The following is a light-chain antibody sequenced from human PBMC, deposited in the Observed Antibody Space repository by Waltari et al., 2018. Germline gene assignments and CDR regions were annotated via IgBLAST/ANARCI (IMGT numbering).Light chain of an antibody. CDR3: SSYTSSSTWM. Sequence: QSALTQPASVSGSPGQSITISCNGTTSDIGGYNYVSWYQQHPGKAPKLMIYEVSNRPSGVSNRFSGSKSGNTASLTISGLQAEDEADYYCSSYTSSSTWMFGGGTKVTVL. CDR2: EVS. CDR1: TSDIGGYNY. J-gene: IGLJ3*02. V-gene: IGLV2-14*01.